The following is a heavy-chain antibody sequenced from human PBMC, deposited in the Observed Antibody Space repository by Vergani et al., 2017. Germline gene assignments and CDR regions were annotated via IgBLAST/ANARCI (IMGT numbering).Heavy chain of an antibody. CDR3: ARQISGYSSTLGGGYYFDY. D-gene: IGHD6-13*01. V-gene: IGHV5-51*01. J-gene: IGHJ4*02. Sequence: EVQLVQSGAEVKKPGESLKISCKGSGYSFTSYWIGWVRQMPGKGLEWMGIIYPGDSDTRYSPSFQGQVTISADKSISTAYLQWSRLKASHTAMYNCARQISGYSSTLGGGYYFDYWGQGTLVTVSS. CDR2: IYPGDSDT. CDR1: GYSFTSYW.